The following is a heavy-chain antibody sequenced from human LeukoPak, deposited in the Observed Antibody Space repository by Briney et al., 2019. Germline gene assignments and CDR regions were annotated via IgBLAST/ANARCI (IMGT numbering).Heavy chain of an antibody. D-gene: IGHD6-13*01. V-gene: IGHV5-51*01. CDR3: ARRGVEQQLVRDWFDP. J-gene: IGHJ5*02. Sequence: GDPLKISCKGSGYSFTSYWIGWVRQMPGKGLEWMGIIYPGDSDARYSPSFQGQVTISADKSISTAYLQWSSLKASDTAMYYCARRGVEQQLVRDWFDPWGQGTLVTVSS. CDR2: IYPGDSDA. CDR1: GYSFTSYW.